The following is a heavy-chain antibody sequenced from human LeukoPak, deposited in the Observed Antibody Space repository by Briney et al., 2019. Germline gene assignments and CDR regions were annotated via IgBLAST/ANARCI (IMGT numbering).Heavy chain of an antibody. Sequence: GGSLRLSCAASGFTFSNYEMNWVRQAPGKGLEWVSHISTTGTTIYYADSVKGRFTVSRDNARNSLYLQMDSLRLEDTAIYFCARADGAYGFYWGQGTLVIVSS. V-gene: IGHV3-48*03. J-gene: IGHJ4*02. CDR2: ISTTGTTI. D-gene: IGHD4-17*01. CDR3: ARADGAYGFY. CDR1: GFTFSNYE.